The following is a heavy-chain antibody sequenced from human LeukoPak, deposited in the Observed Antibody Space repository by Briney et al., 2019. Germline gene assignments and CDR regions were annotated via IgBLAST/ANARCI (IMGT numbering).Heavy chain of an antibody. CDR2: ISGGGGST. CDR3: AKDTEWELSTVDY. V-gene: IGHV3-23*01. D-gene: IGHD1-26*01. CDR1: GFTFSSYA. Sequence: PGGSLRLSCAASGFTFSSYAMSWVRQAPGKGLEWASAISGGGGSTYYADSVKGRFTISRDNSKNTLYLQMNSLRAEDTAVYYCAKDTEWELSTVDYWGQGTLVTVSS. J-gene: IGHJ4*02.